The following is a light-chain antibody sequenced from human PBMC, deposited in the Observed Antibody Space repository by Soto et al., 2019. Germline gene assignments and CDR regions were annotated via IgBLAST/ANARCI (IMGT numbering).Light chain of an antibody. CDR3: QQYNERPPWT. V-gene: IGKV3-15*01. CDR1: QSVDTN. CDR2: GAS. Sequence: EIVMTQSPATLSVSRGERATLSCRASQSVDTNLAWYKQKPGQAPRVLIYGASSRATGIPARVSGSGSGTDFTLTISSLQSDDVGVYYCQQYNERPPWTFGQGTKVDI. J-gene: IGKJ1*01.